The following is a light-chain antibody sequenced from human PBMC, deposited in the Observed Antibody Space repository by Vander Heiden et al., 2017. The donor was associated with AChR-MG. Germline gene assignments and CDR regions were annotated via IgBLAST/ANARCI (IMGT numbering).Light chain of an antibody. V-gene: IGLV1-40*01. CDR2: GTN. CDR1: RSNIRAGND. CDR3: QSYDTSLTGV. J-gene: IGLJ2*01. Sequence: SVFTQPPSAAGAPGQRATIPCAGCRSNIRAGNDVHWYQQLPGTPPKLLIYGTNNRPSGVADRFSGSKSGTSASLAITGRQAEDEADYFCQSYDTSLTGVFGGGTKLTVL.